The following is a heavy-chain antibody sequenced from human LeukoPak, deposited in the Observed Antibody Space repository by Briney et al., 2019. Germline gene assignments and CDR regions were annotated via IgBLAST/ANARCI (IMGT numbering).Heavy chain of an antibody. J-gene: IGHJ5*02. CDR1: GYTLTELS. D-gene: IGHD5-24*01. V-gene: IGHV1-18*01. Sequence: ASVKVSCKVSGYTLTELSMHWVRQAPGQGLQLMGGISADKGSTNYVEKFQDRVTMTTDTSTSTAYMELRSLRSDDTALYYCARCGATLTTHFNLWGQGSLVTVSS. CDR2: ISADKGST. CDR3: ARCGATLTTHFNL.